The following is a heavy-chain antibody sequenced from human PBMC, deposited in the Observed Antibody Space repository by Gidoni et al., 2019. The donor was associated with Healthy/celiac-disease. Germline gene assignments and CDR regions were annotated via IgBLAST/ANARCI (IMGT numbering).Heavy chain of an antibody. CDR1: GFTCSRYW. J-gene: IGHJ6*03. Sequence: EVQLVEYGGGLVQTGGSLRRSCSASGFTCSRYWMSWVRQAPGKGLVWGANIKQDGSAQYYVDSVKGRFTISRDNAKNSLYLQMNSLRAEDTSVYYCARDYYCSSTSCYRIDYYYYYMDVWGKGTTVTVSS. CDR2: IKQDGSAQ. CDR3: ARDYYCSSTSCYRIDYYYYYMDV. V-gene: IGHV3-7*01. D-gene: IGHD2-2*01.